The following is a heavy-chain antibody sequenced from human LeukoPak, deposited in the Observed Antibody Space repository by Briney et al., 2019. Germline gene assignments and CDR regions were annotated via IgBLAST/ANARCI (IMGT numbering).Heavy chain of an antibody. Sequence: SETLSLTCAVSGYSISSGYYWGWIRQPPGKGLEWIGSIYRSGSTYYNPSLKSRVTISVDTPKNQFSLKLSSVTAADTAVYYCARGGGAAAVAYWFDPWGQGTLVTVSS. J-gene: IGHJ5*02. D-gene: IGHD6-13*01. CDR2: IYRSGST. V-gene: IGHV4-38-2*01. CDR1: GYSISSGYY. CDR3: ARGGGAAAVAYWFDP.